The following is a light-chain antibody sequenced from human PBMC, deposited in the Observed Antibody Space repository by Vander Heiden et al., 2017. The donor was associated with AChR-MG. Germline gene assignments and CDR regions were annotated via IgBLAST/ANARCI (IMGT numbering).Light chain of an antibody. CDR3: QQYETAPWT. CDR2: ATS. J-gene: IGKJ1*01. V-gene: IGKV3-20*01. Sequence: VLTQSPGTLSFSPGDSATLPCRASQSVSGSYLAWHQQKPGQAPRLLIYATSSRAPGIPDRFSGSGSGTDFTLTISRLEPEDFAVYYCQQYETAPWTFGQGTKVEIK. CDR1: QSVSGSY.